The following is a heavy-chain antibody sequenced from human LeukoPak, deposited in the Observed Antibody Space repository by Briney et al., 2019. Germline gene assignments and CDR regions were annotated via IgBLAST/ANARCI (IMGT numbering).Heavy chain of an antibody. CDR3: VRQPPGVYDTTQNWFDP. D-gene: IGHD3-22*01. CDR1: GYSFPSYW. Sequence: RGESLKISCKVSGYSFPSYWITWVRQVPGKGLEWMGRIAPSDSYTNYNSSFEGHVTMSVEKSITTVYLQWSSLKASDTAMYYCVRQPPGVYDTTQNWFDPWGQGTLVTVSS. CDR2: IAPSDSYT. J-gene: IGHJ5*02. V-gene: IGHV5-10-1*01.